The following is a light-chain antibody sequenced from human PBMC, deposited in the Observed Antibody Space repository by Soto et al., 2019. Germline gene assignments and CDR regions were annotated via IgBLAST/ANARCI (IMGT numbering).Light chain of an antibody. Sequence: QSVLTQPRSVSGSPGQSVTISCTGTSRDVGGYDFVSWYQKHPGKAPKLLIYGNTNRPSGVPDRFSGSKSGTSASLAITGLQAEDEADYYCQSFDGSLSGYVFGTGTKVTVL. J-gene: IGLJ1*01. CDR3: QSFDGSLSGYV. CDR2: GNT. V-gene: IGLV2-11*01. CDR1: SRDVGGYDF.